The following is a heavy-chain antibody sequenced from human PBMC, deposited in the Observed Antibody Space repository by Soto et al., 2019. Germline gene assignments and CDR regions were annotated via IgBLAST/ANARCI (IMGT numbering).Heavy chain of an antibody. Sequence: ASVKVSCKASGGTFSSYAISWVRQAPGQGLEWMGGIIPIFGTANYAQKFQGRVTITADKSTSTAYMELSSLRSEDTAVYYCARDYYDSSGYSSNYWGQGPLVTVSS. J-gene: IGHJ4*02. CDR3: ARDYYDSSGYSSNY. V-gene: IGHV1-69*06. CDR2: IIPIFGTA. D-gene: IGHD3-22*01. CDR1: GGTFSSYA.